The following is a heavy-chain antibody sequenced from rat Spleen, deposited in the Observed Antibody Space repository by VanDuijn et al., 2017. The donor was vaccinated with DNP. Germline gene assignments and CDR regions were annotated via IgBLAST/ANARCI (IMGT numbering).Heavy chain of an antibody. CDR2: VNSADST. CDR3: ASGPNGYNYFDY. J-gene: IGHJ2*01. CDR1: GYSITRNFR. Sequence: EVQLQESGPGLVESSQSLSLTCSVTGYSITRNFRWNWIRKFPGKKLEWMGYVNSADSTYYNPSLKRRISITRDTSKNQFFLQVNSVTTEDTATYYCASGPNGYNYFDYWGQGVMVTVSS. D-gene: IGHD1-2*01. V-gene: IGHV3-3*01.